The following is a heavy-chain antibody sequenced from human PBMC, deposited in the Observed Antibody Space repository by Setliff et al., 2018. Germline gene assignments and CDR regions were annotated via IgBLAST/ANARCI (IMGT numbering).Heavy chain of an antibody. D-gene: IGHD3-10*01. CDR1: GFRFSSYA. V-gene: IGHV3-23*01. Sequence: GGSLRLSCVASGFRFSSYAMNWVRQAPGKGLEWVSGVSGSGVNTFYADSVKGRFTISRDDSKNTLYLQMNSLRTEDTALYYCAKDLGVNFGELIAWGQGTQVTVSS. J-gene: IGHJ5*02. CDR2: VSGSGVNT. CDR3: AKDLGVNFGELIA.